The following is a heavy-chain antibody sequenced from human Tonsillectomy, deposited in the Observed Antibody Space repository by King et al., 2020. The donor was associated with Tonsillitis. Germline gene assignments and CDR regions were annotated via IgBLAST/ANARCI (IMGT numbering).Heavy chain of an antibody. CDR1: GFTFGNYA. CDR2: ISTDGISK. V-gene: IGHV3-30*04. CDR3: ARDRGRRVLDIDY. D-gene: IGHD1-1*01. J-gene: IGHJ4*02. Sequence: HVQLVESGGGVVQPGRSLRLSCAASGFTFGNYAMHWVRQAPGKGLEWVAIISTDGISKIYADSVKGRFTISRDSYKNTLYLQMNSLGDEDTAVYYCARDRGRRVLDIDYWGQGTLVTVSS.